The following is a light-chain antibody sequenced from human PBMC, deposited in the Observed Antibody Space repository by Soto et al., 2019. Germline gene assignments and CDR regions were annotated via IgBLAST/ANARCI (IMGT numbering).Light chain of an antibody. J-gene: IGKJ1*01. CDR3: QQAHSFPWT. CDR1: QRINW. V-gene: IGKV1-12*01. Sequence: DIQMTQSPSSVSASVGDRVTITCRASQRINWLAWYQQKPGKAPELLISAASTLHSGVPSRFSGSGSGTDFTLTITSLQPEDFATYYCQQAHSFPWTFGQGTNVEIE. CDR2: AAS.